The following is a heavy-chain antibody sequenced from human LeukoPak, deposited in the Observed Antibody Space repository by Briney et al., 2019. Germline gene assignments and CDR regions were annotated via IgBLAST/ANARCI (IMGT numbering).Heavy chain of an antibody. CDR2: ISAYNGNT. Sequence: ASVTVSCKASGYTFTSYGISWVRQAPGQGLEWMGWISAYNGNTNYAQKLQGRVTMTTDTSTSTAYMELRSLRSDDTAVYYCARDLGELEWSYYFDSWGQGTLVTVSS. J-gene: IGHJ4*02. V-gene: IGHV1-18*01. CDR3: ARDLGELEWSYYFDS. D-gene: IGHD1-1*01. CDR1: GYTFTSYG.